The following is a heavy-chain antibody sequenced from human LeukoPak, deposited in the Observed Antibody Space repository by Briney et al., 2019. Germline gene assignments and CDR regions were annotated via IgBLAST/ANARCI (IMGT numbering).Heavy chain of an antibody. D-gene: IGHD3-3*01. CDR2: INHSGST. V-gene: IGHV4-34*01. J-gene: IGHJ6*02. CDR3: ATSSGFYYYYGMDV. Sequence: SETLSLTCAVYGGSFSGYYWSWIRQPPGKGLEWIGEINHSGSTNYNPSLKSRVIISVDTSKNQFSLKLSSVTAADTAVYYCATSSGFYYYYGMDVWGQGTTVTVSS. CDR1: GGSFSGYY.